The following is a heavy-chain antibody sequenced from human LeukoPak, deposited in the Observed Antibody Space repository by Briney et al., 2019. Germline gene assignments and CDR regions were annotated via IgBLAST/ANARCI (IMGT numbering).Heavy chain of an antibody. Sequence: LGGSLRLSCAASGFTFSDYYMSWIRQAPGKGLEWVSYISSSGSTIYYADSVKGRFTISRDNAKNSLYLQMNSLRAEDTAVYYCARENSSGWPLTYYYYYYMDVWGKGTTVTISS. CDR1: GFTFSDYY. D-gene: IGHD6-19*01. CDR2: ISSSGSTI. CDR3: ARENSSGWPLTYYYYYYMDV. V-gene: IGHV3-11*01. J-gene: IGHJ6*03.